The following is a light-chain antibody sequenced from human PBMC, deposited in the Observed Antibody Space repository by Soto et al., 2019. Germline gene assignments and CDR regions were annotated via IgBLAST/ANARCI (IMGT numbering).Light chain of an antibody. CDR3: QQYGSSRT. Sequence: IVMTQGPTRLSESPGERATGYCRASQSVSSNLAWYQQKPGQAPRLLIYGASTRATGIPARFSGSGSGTDFTSTCSTLEIEDVASYYCQQYGSSRTCGEGTKVDIK. CDR1: QSVSSN. CDR2: GAS. J-gene: IGKJ4*02. V-gene: IGKV3-15*01.